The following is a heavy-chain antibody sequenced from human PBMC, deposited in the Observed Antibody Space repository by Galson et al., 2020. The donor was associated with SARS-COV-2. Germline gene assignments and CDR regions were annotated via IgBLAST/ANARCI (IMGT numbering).Heavy chain of an antibody. CDR1: GFTFSSYS. J-gene: IGHJ4*02. D-gene: IGHD3-10*01. Sequence: GESLKISCAASGFTFSSYSMNWVRQAPGKGLEWVSYISSSSSTIYYADSVKGRFTISRDNAKNSLYLQMNSLRAEDTAVYYCARAITMVREYWGQGTLVTVSS. CDR2: ISSSSSTI. CDR3: ARAITMVREY. V-gene: IGHV3-48*01.